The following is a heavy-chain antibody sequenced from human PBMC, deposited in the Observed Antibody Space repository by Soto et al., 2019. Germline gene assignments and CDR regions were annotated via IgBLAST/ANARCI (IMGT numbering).Heavy chain of an antibody. J-gene: IGHJ4*02. CDR2: IYYSGST. CDR1: GGSISSSSYY. Sequence: SETLSLTCTVSGGSISSSSYYWGWIRQPPGKGLEWIGSIYYSGSTYYNPSLKSRVTISVDTSKNQFSLKLSSVTAADTAVYYCARHLLRYENIDYWGQGTLVTVSS. D-gene: IGHD4-17*01. CDR3: ARHLLRYENIDY. V-gene: IGHV4-39*01.